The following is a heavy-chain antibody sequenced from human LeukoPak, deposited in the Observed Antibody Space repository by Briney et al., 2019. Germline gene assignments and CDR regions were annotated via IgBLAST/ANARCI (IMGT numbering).Heavy chain of an antibody. D-gene: IGHD2-15*01. J-gene: IGHJ4*02. Sequence: SETLSLTCAVSGDSISTYYWTWIRQPPGKGLEWVGDIYYSGSTNYNPPLKSRVTMSVDTSKNQFSLNLRSVTAADTALYYCVARHFSGAKYYFDYWGQGTLVTVSS. CDR1: GDSISTYY. V-gene: IGHV4-59*01. CDR2: IYYSGST. CDR3: VARHFSGAKYYFDY.